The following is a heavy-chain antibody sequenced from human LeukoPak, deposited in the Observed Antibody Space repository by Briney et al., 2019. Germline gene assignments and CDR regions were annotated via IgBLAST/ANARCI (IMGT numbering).Heavy chain of an antibody. J-gene: IGHJ3*02. V-gene: IGHV3-23*03. CDR2: IYGDASKP. D-gene: IGHD1-1*01. CDR1: GFTFTTYT. CDR3: AKDRVPDNGWNFDM. Sequence: PGGSLRLSCAASGFTFTTYTISWVRQAPGKGLARVLCIYGDASKPFYAGSVRGRFNISRESSKSMVYLQMNGLRVDDTALYYCAKDRVPDNGWNFDMWGQGTMVIVSA.